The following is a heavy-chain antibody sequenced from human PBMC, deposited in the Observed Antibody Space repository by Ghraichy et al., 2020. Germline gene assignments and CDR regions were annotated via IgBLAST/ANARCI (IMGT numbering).Heavy chain of an antibody. J-gene: IGHJ4*02. CDR2: VSYDGSNK. CDR3: AKASYDSSSNYWGRFEDY. Sequence: GGSLRLSCAASGFTFSNYGMHWVRQAPGKGLEWVAVVSYDGSNKYYADSVKVRFTISRDNSKNTLYLQMNGLRAEDTAIYYCAKASYDSSSNYWGRFEDYWGQGTLVTVSS. V-gene: IGHV3-30*18. D-gene: IGHD3-22*01. CDR1: GFTFSNYG.